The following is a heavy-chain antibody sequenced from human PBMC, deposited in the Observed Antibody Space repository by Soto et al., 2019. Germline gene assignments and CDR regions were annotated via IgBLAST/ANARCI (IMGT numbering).Heavy chain of an antibody. V-gene: IGHV4-59*08. CDR1: GDSISNQY. CDR3: ARHLRGTHGYWSQFDY. J-gene: IGHJ4*02. CDR2: VHSNGNT. D-gene: IGHD2-8*01. Sequence: SETLSLTCTVSGDSISNQYCAWIRQPPGKGLEWIGYVHSNGNTHHNPSLKSRVTISMDTSKNQFSLNLNSVTAADTAVYYCARHLRGTHGYWSQFDYWGQGTLVTVS.